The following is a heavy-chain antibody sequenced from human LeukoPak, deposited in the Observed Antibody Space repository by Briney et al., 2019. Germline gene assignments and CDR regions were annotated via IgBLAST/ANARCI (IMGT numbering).Heavy chain of an antibody. Sequence: GASVKVSCKASGGTFSSYAVSWVRQAPGQGLEWMGGIIPIFGTANYAQKFQGRVTITADESTSTAYMELSSLRSEDTAVYYCARDGITMVRGVIKASSFWFDPWGQGTLVTVSS. J-gene: IGHJ5*02. CDR2: IIPIFGTA. CDR1: GGTFSSYA. CDR3: ARDGITMVRGVIKASSFWFDP. D-gene: IGHD3-10*01. V-gene: IGHV1-69*13.